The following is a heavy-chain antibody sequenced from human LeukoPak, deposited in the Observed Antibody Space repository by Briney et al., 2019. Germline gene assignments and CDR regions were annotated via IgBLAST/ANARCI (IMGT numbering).Heavy chain of an antibody. Sequence: GGSLRLSCVASGFTFSVHGMSWVRQAPGKGLEWISYIGSSSSDIYNADSVKGRFTSSRDNAKNSLYLQMNSLRVEDTAVYYCAREKDDYVWGSDRIFDSWGRGIMVSVSS. V-gene: IGHV3-21*05. J-gene: IGHJ4*02. CDR3: AREKDDYVWGSDRIFDS. D-gene: IGHD3-16*02. CDR2: IGSSSSDI. CDR1: GFTFSVHG.